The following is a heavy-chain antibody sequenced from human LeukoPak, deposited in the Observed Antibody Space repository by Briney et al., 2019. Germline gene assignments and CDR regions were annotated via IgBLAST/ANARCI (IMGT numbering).Heavy chain of an antibody. CDR3: AREGPAQQLGYYCYYGMDV. CDR2: IIPILGIA. D-gene: IGHD6-13*01. J-gene: IGHJ6*02. Sequence: GASVKVSCKASGYTFTSYGISWVRQAPGQGLEWMGRIIPILGIANYAQKFQGRVTITADKSTSTAYMELSSLRSEDTAVYYCAREGPAQQLGYYCYYGMDVWGQGTTVTVSS. V-gene: IGHV1-69*04. CDR1: GYTFTSYG.